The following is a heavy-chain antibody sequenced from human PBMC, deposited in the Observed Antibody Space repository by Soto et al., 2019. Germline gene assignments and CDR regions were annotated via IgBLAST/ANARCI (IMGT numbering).Heavy chain of an antibody. D-gene: IGHD3-22*01. CDR1: GFTFSSYA. J-gene: IGHJ4*02. CDR3: ARADENYYDSSGPGNN. CDR2: ISYARTNK. Sequence: GGSLRLSCAASGFTFSSYAMHWVRQAPGKGLEWVAVISYARTNKYYADSVKGRFTISRDNSKNTLYLQMNSLRAEDTAVYYCARADENYYDSSGPGNNWGQGTLVTVSS. V-gene: IGHV3-30-3*01.